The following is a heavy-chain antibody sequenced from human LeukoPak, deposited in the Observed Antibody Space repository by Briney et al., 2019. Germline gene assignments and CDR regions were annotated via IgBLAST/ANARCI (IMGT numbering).Heavy chain of an antibody. CDR2: ISAYNGNT. CDR1: GYTFTSYG. CDR3: ARVGESVAYYDFWSGYYNYYYYYMDV. Sequence: ASVKVSCKASGYTFTSYGISWVRQAPGQGLEWMGWISAYNGNTNYAQKFQGRVTITRNTSISTAYMELSSLRSEDTAVYYCARVGESVAYYDFWSGYYNYYYYYMDVWGKGTTVTVSS. D-gene: IGHD3-3*01. J-gene: IGHJ6*03. V-gene: IGHV1-18*01.